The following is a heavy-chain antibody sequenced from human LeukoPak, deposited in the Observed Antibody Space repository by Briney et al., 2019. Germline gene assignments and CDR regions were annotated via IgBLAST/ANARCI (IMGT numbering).Heavy chain of an antibody. CDR3: ARSSTGYSSSWYGSDAFDI. D-gene: IGHD6-13*01. CDR1: GGTFNSYG. Sequence: GASVKVSCKASGGTFNSYGIIWVRQAPGQGLEWMGGIIPIFGTANYAQKFQGRVTITADKSTSTAYMELSSLRSEDTAVYYCARSSTGYSSSWYGSDAFDIWGQGTMVTVSS. V-gene: IGHV1-69*06. J-gene: IGHJ3*02. CDR2: IIPIFGTA.